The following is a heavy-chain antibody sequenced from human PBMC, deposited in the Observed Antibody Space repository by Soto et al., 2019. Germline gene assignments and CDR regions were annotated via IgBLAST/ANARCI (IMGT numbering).Heavy chain of an antibody. V-gene: IGHV3-23*01. CDR1: GFICSRYD. CDR3: AKATATSGGAFEI. Sequence: GGSLRLSCAVSGFICSRYDMSWVRQAPGKGLEWVSTILVGGSTHYEDSVKGRFTISRDTSKNTVYLQMNSLTAGDTAFYYCAKATATSGGAFEIYGQGTMVTVS. D-gene: IGHD1-1*01. J-gene: IGHJ3*02. CDR2: ILVGGST.